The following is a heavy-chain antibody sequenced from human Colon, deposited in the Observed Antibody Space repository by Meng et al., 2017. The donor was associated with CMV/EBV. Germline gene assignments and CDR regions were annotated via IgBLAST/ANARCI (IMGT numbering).Heavy chain of an antibody. CDR3: ARDKGTGAFDY. V-gene: IGHV3-30*04. CDR2: ISYDGNKK. J-gene: IGHJ4*02. D-gene: IGHD3/OR15-3a*01. CDR1: GFTFSSYA. Sequence: GGSLRLSCAASGFTFSSYAMHWVRQAPGKGLEWVASISYDGNKKKYADSVTGRFTISRDTPKDTLYLEVKSLKTDDTAIYYCARDKGTGAFDYWGQGSLVTVSS.